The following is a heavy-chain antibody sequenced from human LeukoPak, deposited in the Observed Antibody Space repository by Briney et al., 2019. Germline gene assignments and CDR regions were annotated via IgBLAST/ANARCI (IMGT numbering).Heavy chain of an antibody. D-gene: IGHD6-19*01. V-gene: IGHV3-7*05. Sequence: PGGSLRLSCAASGFTFSSYWMSWVRQAPGKGLEWVANINQAGTEKYYVDSVKGRFTISGDNAKNSLYLQMNSLRAEDTAVYYCARESNGWYTHFDYWARGTLVTVSS. CDR2: INQAGTEK. CDR3: ARESNGWYTHFDY. J-gene: IGHJ4*02. CDR1: GFTFSSYW.